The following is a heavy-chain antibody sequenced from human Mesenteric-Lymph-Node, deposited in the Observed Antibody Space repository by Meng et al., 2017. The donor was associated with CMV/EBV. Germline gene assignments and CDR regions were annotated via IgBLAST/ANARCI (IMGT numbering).Heavy chain of an antibody. Sequence: GSLRLSCTVSGGSISSSSYYWGWIRQPPGKGLEWIGSIYYSGSTYYNPSLKSRVTISVDTSKNQFSLKLSSVTAADTAVYYCARSPSLRFLEWLAASYFDYWGQGTLVTVSS. J-gene: IGHJ4*02. D-gene: IGHD3-3*01. CDR1: GGSISSSSYY. CDR2: IYYSGST. CDR3: ARSPSLRFLEWLAASYFDY. V-gene: IGHV4-39*07.